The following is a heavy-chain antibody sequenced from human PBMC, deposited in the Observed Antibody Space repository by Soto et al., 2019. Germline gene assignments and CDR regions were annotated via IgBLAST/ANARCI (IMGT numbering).Heavy chain of an antibody. V-gene: IGHV5-51*01. D-gene: IGHD3-3*01. J-gene: IGHJ6*02. CDR3: ARHPRYDFWSLEKGMDV. CDR2: IYPGDSDT. Sequence: GESLTITCKGSGYGFISYWTGWVLQMPGKGLEWMGIIYPGDSDTRYSPSFQGQVTISADKSISTAYLQWSSLKASDTAMYYCARHPRYDFWSLEKGMDVWGQVTTVTVSS. CDR1: GYGFISYW.